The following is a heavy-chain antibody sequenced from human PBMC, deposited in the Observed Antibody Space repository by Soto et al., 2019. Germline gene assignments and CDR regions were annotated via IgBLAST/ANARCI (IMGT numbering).Heavy chain of an antibody. CDR3: VRESGVAADC. D-gene: IGHD6-19*01. CDR1: GFTFESHW. Sequence: VESGGVLVQPGGSLRLSCVASGFTFESHWMHWVRQAPGEGLVWVSRIKTDGYAAAYADSVKGRFPISRDNTKNTVYLQMNSLRAEDTAVYFCVRESGVAADCWGQGALVTVSS. V-gene: IGHV3-74*01. CDR2: IKTDGYAA. J-gene: IGHJ4*02.